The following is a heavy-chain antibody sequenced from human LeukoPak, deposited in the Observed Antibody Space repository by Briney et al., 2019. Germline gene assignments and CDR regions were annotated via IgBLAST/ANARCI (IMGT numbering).Heavy chain of an antibody. J-gene: IGHJ4*02. CDR3: ARHHKNRRLQWDIDY. CDR2: IWVGDSDL. V-gene: IGHV3-33*08. CDR1: GVMLNDYA. Sequence: GGSLRLSCKGSGVMLNDYAIHWVRQAPGKGLEWVAVIWVGDSDLYYADSVKGRFTISRDNDKNSVYLQMNSLRAEDTAVYYCARHHKNRRLQWDIDYWGQGTLVTVS. D-gene: IGHD2-2*01.